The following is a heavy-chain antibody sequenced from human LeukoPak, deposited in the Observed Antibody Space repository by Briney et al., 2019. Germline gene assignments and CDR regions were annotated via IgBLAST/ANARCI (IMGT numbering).Heavy chain of an antibody. CDR1: GFTFSSYW. Sequence: GGSLRLSCAASGFTFSSYWMSWVRQAPGKGLEWLANIKQDGSEKYYVDSVKGRFTISRDNAKNSLYLQMNSLRAEDTAVYYCARTDGDYYYYYGMDVWGQGTTVTVSS. V-gene: IGHV3-7*03. J-gene: IGHJ6*02. CDR2: IKQDGSEK. CDR3: ARTDGDYYYYYGMDV. D-gene: IGHD4-17*01.